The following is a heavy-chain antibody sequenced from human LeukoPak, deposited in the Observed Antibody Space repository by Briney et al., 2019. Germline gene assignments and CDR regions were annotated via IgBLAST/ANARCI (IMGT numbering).Heavy chain of an antibody. CDR2: IWYDGSDK. D-gene: IGHD2-2*01. CDR1: GFTFSSYG. V-gene: IGHV3-33*06. CDR3: AKDREGVPADY. Sequence: PGRSLRLSCAASGFTFSSYGMHWVRQPPGKGLEWVAVIWYDGSDKYYADSVKGRFTISSDNSKNTLYLQLNSLRAEDTAVYYCAKDREGVPADYWGQGTLVTVSS. J-gene: IGHJ4*02.